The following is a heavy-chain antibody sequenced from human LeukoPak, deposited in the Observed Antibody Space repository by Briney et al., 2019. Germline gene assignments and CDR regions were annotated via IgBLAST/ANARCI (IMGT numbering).Heavy chain of an antibody. J-gene: IGHJ4*02. CDR1: GLTFSSFA. V-gene: IGHV3-23*01. CDR3: AKDRDYRSSWYTADY. D-gene: IGHD6-13*01. CDR2: ISGSGDST. Sequence: PGGSLRLSCAVSGLTFSSFAMSWVRQAPGKGLEWVSAISGSGDSTYYADSVKGRFTISRDNSKSTLFLQMNSLRAEDTAVHYCAKDRDYRSSWYTADYWGQGTLVTVSS.